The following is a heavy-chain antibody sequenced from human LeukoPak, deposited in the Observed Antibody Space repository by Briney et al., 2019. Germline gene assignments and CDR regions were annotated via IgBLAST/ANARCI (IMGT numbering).Heavy chain of an antibody. CDR1: GGSISSYY. D-gene: IGHD4-17*01. CDR2: IYYSGST. J-gene: IGHJ2*01. CDR3: ARHYGDYSPLVWYFDL. Sequence: SETLSLTCTVSGGSISSYYWSWIRQPPGKGLEWIGYIYYSGSTNYNPSLKSRVTISVDTSKNQFSLKLSSVTAADTAVYYCARHYGDYSPLVWYFDLWGRGTLVTVSS. V-gene: IGHV4-59*08.